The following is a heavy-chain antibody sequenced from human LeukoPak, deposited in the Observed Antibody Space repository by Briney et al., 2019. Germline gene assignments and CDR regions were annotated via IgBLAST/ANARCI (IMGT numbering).Heavy chain of an antibody. CDR2: IYTSGGT. V-gene: IGHV4-4*07. CDR3: ARDRARYCSGGSCYMLDY. CDR1: GGSISSYY. J-gene: IGHJ4*02. Sequence: SETLSLTCTVSGGSISSYYWSWIRQPAGNGLEGIGRIYTSGGTNYNPSLKSRVTMSVDTSKNQFSLKLSSVTAADTAVYYCARDRARYCSGGSCYMLDYWGQGTLVTVSS. D-gene: IGHD2-15*01.